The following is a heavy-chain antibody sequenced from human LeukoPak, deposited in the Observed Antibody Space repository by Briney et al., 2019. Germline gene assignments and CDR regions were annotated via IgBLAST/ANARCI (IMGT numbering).Heavy chain of an antibody. V-gene: IGHV1-2*02. Sequence: GASVKVSCKASGYTFTGYYMHWVRQAPGQGLEWMGWINPNSGGTNYAQKLQGRVTMTRDTSISTAYMELSRLRSDDTAVYYCARFCGGDCYSVAAFDIWGQGTMVTVSS. J-gene: IGHJ3*02. D-gene: IGHD2-21*02. CDR2: INPNSGGT. CDR3: ARFCGGDCYSVAAFDI. CDR1: GYTFTGYY.